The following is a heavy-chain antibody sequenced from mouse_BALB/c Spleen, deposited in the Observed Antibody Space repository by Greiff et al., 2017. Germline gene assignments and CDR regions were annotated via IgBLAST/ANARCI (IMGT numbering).Heavy chain of an antibody. V-gene: IGHV3-2*02. D-gene: IGHD3-1*01. Sequence: EVKLVESGPGLVKPSQSLSLTCTVTGYSITSDYAWNWIRQFPGNKLEWMGYISYSGSTSYNPSLKSRISITRDTSKNQFFLQLNSVTTEDTATYYCARYSSGLYYYAMDYWGQGTSVTVSS. J-gene: IGHJ4*01. CDR1: GYSITSDYA. CDR3: ARYSSGLYYYAMDY. CDR2: ISYSGST.